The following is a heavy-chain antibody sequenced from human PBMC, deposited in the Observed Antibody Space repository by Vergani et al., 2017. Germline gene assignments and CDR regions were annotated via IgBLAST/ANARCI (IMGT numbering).Heavy chain of an antibody. CDR1: GFTFDDYA. J-gene: IGHJ3*02. CDR3: AKADSNLYGGNALDAFDI. D-gene: IGHD4-23*01. V-gene: IGHV3-9*01. CDR2: ISWNSGSI. Sequence: EVQLVESGGGLVQPGRSLRLSCAASGFTFDDYAMHWVRQAPGKGLEWVSGISWNSGSIGYADSVKGRFTISRDNAKNSLYLQMNSLRAEDTAVYYCAKADSNLYGGNALDAFDIWGQGTMVTVSS.